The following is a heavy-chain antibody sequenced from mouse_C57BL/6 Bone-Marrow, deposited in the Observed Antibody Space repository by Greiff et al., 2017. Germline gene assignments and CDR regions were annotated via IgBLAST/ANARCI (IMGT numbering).Heavy chain of an antibody. Sequence: QVQLQQPGAELVKPGASVKLSCKASGYTFTSYWMQWVKQRPGQGLEWIGEIDPFDSYTNYNQKFKGKATLTVDTSSSTAYMQLSSLTSEDSAVYYCARTSKNYGSSPWFAYWGQGTLVTVSA. CDR1: GYTFTSYW. CDR2: IDPFDSYT. CDR3: ARTSKNYGSSPWFAY. D-gene: IGHD1-1*01. V-gene: IGHV1-50*01. J-gene: IGHJ3*01.